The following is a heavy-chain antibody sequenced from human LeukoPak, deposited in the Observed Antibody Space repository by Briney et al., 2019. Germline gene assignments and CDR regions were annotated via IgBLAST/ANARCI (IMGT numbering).Heavy chain of an antibody. CDR2: IIPIFGIA. CDR1: GGTFSSYA. J-gene: IGHJ6*02. Sequence: ASVKVSCKASGGTFSSYAISWVRQAHGQGLEWMGRIIPIFGIANYAQKFQGRVTITADKSTSTAYMELSSLRSEDTAVYYCARASSSGWTPANYYYYYGMDVWGQGTTVTVSS. V-gene: IGHV1-69*04. CDR3: ARASSSGWTPANYYYYYGMDV. D-gene: IGHD6-19*01.